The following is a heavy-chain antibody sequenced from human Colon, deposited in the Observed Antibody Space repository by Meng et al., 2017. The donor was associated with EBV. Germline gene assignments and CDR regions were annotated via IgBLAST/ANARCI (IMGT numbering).Heavy chain of an antibody. CDR2: IYYSGST. J-gene: IGHJ4*02. Sequence: VPHPARCPGLASPSHTLCLTCTGAGGSVSSGGYYWTWVRQHPGKGLEWFGHIYYSGSTFYNPSLKRRVIISIDTSKNQFSLNLRSVTAADTAVYYCARVSSGWDYFDYWGQGTLVTVSS. V-gene: IGHV4-31*03. D-gene: IGHD6-19*01. CDR1: GGSVSSGGYY. CDR3: ARVSSGWDYFDY.